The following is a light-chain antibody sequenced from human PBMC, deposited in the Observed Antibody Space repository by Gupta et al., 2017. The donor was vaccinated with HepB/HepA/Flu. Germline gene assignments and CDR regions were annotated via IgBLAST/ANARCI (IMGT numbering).Light chain of an antibody. J-gene: IGKJ1*01. V-gene: IGKV3-20*01. CDR3: QQYGSSPST. Sequence: EIVLTQSTGTLSLSPGERATLSWRASQSVSSSYLAWYQQKPGQAPRLLIYGASSRATGIPDRFSGSGSGTDFTLTISRLEPEDFAVYYCQQYGSSPSTFGQGTKVEIK. CDR2: GAS. CDR1: QSVSSSY.